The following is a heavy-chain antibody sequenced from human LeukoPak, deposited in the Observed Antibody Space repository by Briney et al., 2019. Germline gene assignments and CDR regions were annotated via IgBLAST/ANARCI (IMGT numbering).Heavy chain of an antibody. CDR3: ARHDYDSSGYRRDYYFDY. Sequence: SETLSLTCGVCGGSVSSSTYYWGWFRQPPGKGLEWVGSVYYTGYTYYNPSLKSRLTMSVDTSKNQFSLRLSSVTAADTAIYYCARHDYDSSGYRRDYYFDYWGQETLVTVSS. D-gene: IGHD3-22*01. J-gene: IGHJ4*02. CDR1: GGSVSSSTYY. V-gene: IGHV4-39*01. CDR2: VYYTGYT.